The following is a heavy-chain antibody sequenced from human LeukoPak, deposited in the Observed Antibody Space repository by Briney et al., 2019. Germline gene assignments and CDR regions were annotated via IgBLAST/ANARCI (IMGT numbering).Heavy chain of an antibody. CDR2: IIPIFGTA. V-gene: IGHV1-69*05. CDR1: GGTFSSYA. J-gene: IGHJ4*02. Sequence: SVKVSCKASGGTFSSYAISWVRQAPGQGLEWMGRIIPIFGTANYAQKFQGRVTITTDESTSTAYMELSSLRSEDTAVYYCVCSVQLERRVFDYWGQGTLVTVSS. CDR3: VCSVQLERRVFDY. D-gene: IGHD1-1*01.